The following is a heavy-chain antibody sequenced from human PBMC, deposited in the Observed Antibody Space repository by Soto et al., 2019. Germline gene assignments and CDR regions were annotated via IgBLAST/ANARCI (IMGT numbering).Heavy chain of an antibody. Sequence: GGSLRLSCAAAEFTFSNYAMSWVRQAPGKGLEWVSAISYGGGTTYYADSVKGRFTISRDNSKNTLYLQMNSLRAEDTAVYYCAKNPGYYYDSTGYHFDYWGQGT. CDR3: AKNPGYYYDSTGYHFDY. V-gene: IGHV3-23*01. CDR1: EFTFSNYA. J-gene: IGHJ4*02. D-gene: IGHD3-22*01. CDR2: ISYGGGTT.